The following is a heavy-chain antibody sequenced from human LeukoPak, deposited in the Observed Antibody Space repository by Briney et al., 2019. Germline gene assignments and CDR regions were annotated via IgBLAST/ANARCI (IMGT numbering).Heavy chain of an antibody. Sequence: GGSLRLFCAASGFPFSSYAMSWVRQAPGKGLEGVSAFSGSCGSTYYADSVKGRFTISRDNSKNTLYLQMNSPRAEDTAVYYCGKDPGYGSRPSCYYFAYWGQGTLVTVSS. D-gene: IGHD2-2*01. V-gene: IGHV3-23*01. CDR3: GKDPGYGSRPSCYYFAY. CDR2: FSGSCGST. J-gene: IGHJ4*02. CDR1: GFPFSSYA.